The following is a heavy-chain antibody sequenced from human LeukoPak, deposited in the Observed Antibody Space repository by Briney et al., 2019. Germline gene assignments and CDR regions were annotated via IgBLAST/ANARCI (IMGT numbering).Heavy chain of an antibody. D-gene: IGHD4-23*01. J-gene: IGHJ4*02. CDR2: IKSKTDGGAI. CDR1: GFTFNNAW. CDR3: TTTLSVDARGY. V-gene: IGHV3-15*01. Sequence: PGGSLRLSCAASGFTFNNAWMRWVRQAPGKGLEWVGRIKSKTDGGAIEYAAPAKGRFTISRDDSKDTVYLQMNGLKTEDTAVYYCTTTLSVDARGYWGQGTLVTVSS.